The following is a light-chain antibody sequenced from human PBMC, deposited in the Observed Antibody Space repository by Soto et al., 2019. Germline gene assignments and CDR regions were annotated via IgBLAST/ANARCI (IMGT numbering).Light chain of an antibody. CDR3: QLANSFPT. CDR1: QPISSW. Sequence: DIQMTQSPSSVSASVGDRVTITCRASQPISSWLAWYQQKPGEAPKLLIFAASTLQSGVPSRFSGRGAVTHFTLTISSLQPEDSAIYYCQLANSFPTFGRGTRVDLK. V-gene: IGKV1-12*01. J-gene: IGKJ1*01. CDR2: AAS.